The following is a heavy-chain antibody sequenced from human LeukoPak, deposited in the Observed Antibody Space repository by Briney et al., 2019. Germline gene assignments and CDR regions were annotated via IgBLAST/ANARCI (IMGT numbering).Heavy chain of an antibody. V-gene: IGHV3-30*04. CDR2: ISYDGSNK. D-gene: IGHD2-8*01. J-gene: IGHJ4*02. CDR3: ARALICTNGVCYKNYFDY. CDR1: GFTFSTYA. Sequence: TGGSLRLSCAASGFTFSTYAMIWVRQAPGKGLEWVAVISYDGSNKYYADSVKGRFTISRDNSKNTLYLQMNSLRAEDTAVYYCARALICTNGVCYKNYFDYWGQGTLVTVSS.